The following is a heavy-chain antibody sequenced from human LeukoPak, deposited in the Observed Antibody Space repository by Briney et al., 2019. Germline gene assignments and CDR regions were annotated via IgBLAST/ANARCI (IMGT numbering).Heavy chain of an antibody. CDR2: IRSKAYGGTP. CDR1: GFTFGDYA. CDR3: TRIGTSGGEFDY. V-gene: IGHV3-49*04. D-gene: IGHD2-2*01. J-gene: IGHJ4*02. Sequence: GGSLRLSCTASGFTFGDYAMSWVRQAPGKGPEWVGFIRSKAYGGTPEYAASVKGRFTISRDDSKSIAYLQLNSLKTEDTAVYYCTRIGTSGGEFDYWGQGTLVTVSS.